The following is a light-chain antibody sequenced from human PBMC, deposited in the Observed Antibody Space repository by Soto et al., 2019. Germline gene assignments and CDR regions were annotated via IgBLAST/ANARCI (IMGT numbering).Light chain of an antibody. V-gene: IGKV1-39*01. CDR1: QRVTGY. CDR3: QQRGT. J-gene: IGKJ1*01. Sequence: DIQMTQSPSSLSAYVGDRVTITCRSSQRVTGYLNWYQQRPGKAPKLLIYAATSLQSGVPSRFSGSGSGTEFTLTINSLQPEDFATYYCQQRGTFGQGTKVEIK. CDR2: AAT.